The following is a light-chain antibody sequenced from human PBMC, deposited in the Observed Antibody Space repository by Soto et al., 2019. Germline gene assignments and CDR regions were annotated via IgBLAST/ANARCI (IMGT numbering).Light chain of an antibody. V-gene: IGKV3-20*01. CDR1: QSVSSSY. J-gene: IGKJ1*01. CDR3: QQYGSSLTWT. CDR2: GAS. Sequence: EIVLTQSPGTLSLSPGERATLSCRANQSVSSSYLAWYQQKPGQAPRLLIYGASSRATGIPDRFSGSGPGTDFTLTISRLEPEDFAVYYCQQYGSSLTWTFGQGTKVEIK.